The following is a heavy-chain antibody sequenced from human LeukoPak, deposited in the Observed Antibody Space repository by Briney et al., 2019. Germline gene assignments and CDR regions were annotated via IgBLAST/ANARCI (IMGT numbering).Heavy chain of an antibody. CDR2: ISGTGNT. CDR1: GFTLSSYA. Sequence: GGSLRLSCAASGFTLSSYAMSWVRQAPGKGLEWVSAISGTGNTYHADSVKGRFTISRDSSKNTLFLQMNRLRPEDAAVYYCAKAPVTTCRGAFCYPFDYGGLRTLVTVSS. J-gene: IGHJ4*02. D-gene: IGHD2-15*01. V-gene: IGHV3-23*01. CDR3: AKAPVTTCRGAFCYPFDY.